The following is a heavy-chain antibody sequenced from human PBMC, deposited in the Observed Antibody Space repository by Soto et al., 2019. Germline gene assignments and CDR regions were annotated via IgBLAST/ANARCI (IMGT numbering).Heavy chain of an antibody. CDR2: INPAETTT. CDR1: GFSFSTFW. D-gene: IGHD3-9*01. J-gene: IGHJ4*02. Sequence: EVQLVESGGDLVQPGGSLRLSCAASGFSFSTFWMHWVRQAPGKGLVWVSRINPAETTTTYADSVRGRFTISRDNAKNTLYLQMISLRADDTAVYYCARGGLDPVDYWGQGTLVTVFS. V-gene: IGHV3-74*01. CDR3: ARGGLDPVDY.